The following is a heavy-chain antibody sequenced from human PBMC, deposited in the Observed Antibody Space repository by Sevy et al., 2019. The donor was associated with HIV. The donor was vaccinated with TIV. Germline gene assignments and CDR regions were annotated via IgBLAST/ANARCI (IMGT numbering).Heavy chain of an antibody. CDR2: INHSGST. D-gene: IGHD2-2*01. CDR1: GGSFSGYY. CDR3: ARHCSSTSCSHAFDI. V-gene: IGHV4-34*01. Sequence: LLQASETLSLTCAVYGGSFSGYYWSWIRQPPGKGLEWIGEINHSGSTNYNPSLKSRVTISGDTSKNQFSLKLSSVTAADTAVYYCARHCSSTSCSHAFDIWGQGTMVTVSS. J-gene: IGHJ3*02.